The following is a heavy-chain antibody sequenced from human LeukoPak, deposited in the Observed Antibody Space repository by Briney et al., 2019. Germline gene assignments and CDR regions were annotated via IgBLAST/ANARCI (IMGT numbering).Heavy chain of an antibody. D-gene: IGHD6-6*01. J-gene: IGHJ3*02. CDR1: GFTFSDYY. CDR3: ARAPKAARDAFDI. V-gene: IGHV3-11*01. CDR2: ISSSGSTI. Sequence: GGSLRLSCAASGFTFSDYYMSWIRQAPGKGLEWVSYISSSGSTIYYADSVKGRFTISRDNAKNSLYLQMNSLRAEDTAVYYCARAPKAARDAFDIWGQGTMVTVSS.